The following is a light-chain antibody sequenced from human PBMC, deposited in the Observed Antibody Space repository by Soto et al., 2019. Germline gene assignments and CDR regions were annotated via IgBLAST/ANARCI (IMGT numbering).Light chain of an antibody. CDR1: QPISDY. J-gene: IGKJ1*01. CDR2: TSS. CDR3: QQSYSTPRGT. Sequence: DIQMSQSPSSLSASVLESVTITCAISQPISDYLNLYQQKPGKAPSLLIHTSSNLQPGVPSRFSGSGSGTHFTLTINSLQPEDFATYYCQQSYSTPRGTFGQGTKVDIK. V-gene: IGKV1-39*01.